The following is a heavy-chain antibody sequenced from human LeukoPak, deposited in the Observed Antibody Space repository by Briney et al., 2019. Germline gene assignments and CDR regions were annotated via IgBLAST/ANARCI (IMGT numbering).Heavy chain of an antibody. V-gene: IGHV3-30*02. Sequence: GGSLRLSCAASGFTFSSYGMHWVRQAPGKGLEWVAFIRYDGSNKYYADSVKGRFTISRDNSKNTLYLQMNSLRAEDAAVYYCAKEAVAGMEFDYWGQGTLVTVSS. CDR2: IRYDGSNK. CDR3: AKEAVAGMEFDY. D-gene: IGHD6-19*01. J-gene: IGHJ4*02. CDR1: GFTFSSYG.